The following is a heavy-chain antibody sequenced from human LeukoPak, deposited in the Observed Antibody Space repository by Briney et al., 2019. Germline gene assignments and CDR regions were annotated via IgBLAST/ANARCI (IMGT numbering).Heavy chain of an antibody. Sequence: GGSLRLSCAVSGFTVSSNYMGWVRQAPGKGLEWVSVIYNSDNTNYPDSVKGRFTISRDNSKNTLILQMNSLRAEDTAVYYCAHPGLDDAFDIWGQGTTVTVSS. CDR3: AHPGLDDAFDI. J-gene: IGHJ3*02. D-gene: IGHD3-3*01. V-gene: IGHV3-66*03. CDR1: GFTVSSNY. CDR2: IYNSDNT.